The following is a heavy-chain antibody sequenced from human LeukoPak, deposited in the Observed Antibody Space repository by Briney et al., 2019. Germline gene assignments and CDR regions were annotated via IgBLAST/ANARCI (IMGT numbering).Heavy chain of an antibody. CDR1: GYTFTSYV. CDR2: INTNTGNP. D-gene: IGHD3-22*01. CDR3: ARSGSPLYYYDSSGYTGDY. J-gene: IGHJ4*02. Sequence: ASVKVSCKASGYTFTSYVMNWVRQAPGQGLEWMGWINTNTGNPTYAQGFTGRFVFSLDTSVSTAYLQISSLKAEDTAVYYCARSGSPLYYYDSSGYTGDYWGQGTLVTVSS. V-gene: IGHV7-4-1*02.